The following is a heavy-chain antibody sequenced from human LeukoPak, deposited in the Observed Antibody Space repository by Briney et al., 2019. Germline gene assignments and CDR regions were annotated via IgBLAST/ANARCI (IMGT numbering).Heavy chain of an antibody. V-gene: IGHV3-74*01. CDR1: GFTFDDYA. Sequence: GGSLRLSCAASGFTFDDYAMHWVRQAPGKGLVWVSRINSDGSSTSYADSVKGRFTISRDNAKNTLYLQMNSLRAEDTAVYYCARVVGATTSDYWGQGTLVTVSS. D-gene: IGHD1-26*01. J-gene: IGHJ4*02. CDR3: ARVVGATTSDY. CDR2: INSDGSST.